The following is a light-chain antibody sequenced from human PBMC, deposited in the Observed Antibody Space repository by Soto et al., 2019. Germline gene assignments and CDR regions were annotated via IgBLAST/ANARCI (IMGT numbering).Light chain of an antibody. CDR1: QSVRSSY. CDR2: GVS. J-gene: IGKJ1*01. CDR3: QQYGSPSWT. Sequence: EIVLTQSPGTLSLSPGERATLSCRASQSVRSSYLAWYQQKPGQAPRLLIYGVSSRATGTPDRFSGSGSGTDFTLTISRLEPEDFAVYYCQQYGSPSWTFGQGTKVEIK. V-gene: IGKV3-20*01.